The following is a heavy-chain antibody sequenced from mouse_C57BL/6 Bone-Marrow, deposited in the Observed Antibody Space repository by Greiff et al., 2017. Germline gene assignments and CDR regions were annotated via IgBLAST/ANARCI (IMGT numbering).Heavy chain of an antibody. CDR3: ARDYGSHYYAMDY. Sequence: EVQLQQSGAELVKPGASVKLSCTASGFNIKDYYMHWVKQRTEKGLEWIGRIDPEDGETKYAPKFQGKATITANTSSKTAYLQLSILTSEDTAVYYCARDYGSHYYAMDYWGQGTSVTVSS. CDR1: GFNIKDYY. CDR2: IDPEDGET. J-gene: IGHJ4*01. V-gene: IGHV14-2*01. D-gene: IGHD1-1*02.